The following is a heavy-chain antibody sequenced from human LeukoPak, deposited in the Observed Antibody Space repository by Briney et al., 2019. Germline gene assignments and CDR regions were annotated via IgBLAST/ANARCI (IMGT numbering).Heavy chain of an antibody. CDR3: ARSPLRQDIVVVPAGGSYYYYYMDV. Sequence: SVKVSCKASGGTFSSYAISWVRQAPGQGLEWMGGIIPIFGTANYAQKFQGRVTITADESTSTAYMEQSSLRSEDTAVYYCARSPLRQDIVVVPAGGSYYYYYMDVWGKGTTVTVSS. CDR2: IIPIFGTA. J-gene: IGHJ6*03. V-gene: IGHV1-69*13. D-gene: IGHD2-2*01. CDR1: GGTFSSYA.